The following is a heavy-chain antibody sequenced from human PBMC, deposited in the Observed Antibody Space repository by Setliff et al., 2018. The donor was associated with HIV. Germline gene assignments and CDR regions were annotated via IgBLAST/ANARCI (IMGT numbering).Heavy chain of an antibody. CDR2: INAGNGKT. CDR1: GYTFSYA. CDR3: AREQVGFGPPRGMDV. Sequence: ASVKVSCKASGYTFSYAMHWVRQAPGQRLEWMGWINAGNGKTKYSQKFQGRVTIMRDTSASTAYMELSSLRSEDTAVYYCAREQVGFGPPRGMDVWGQGTTVTVSS. J-gene: IGHJ6*02. V-gene: IGHV1-3*01. D-gene: IGHD3-10*01.